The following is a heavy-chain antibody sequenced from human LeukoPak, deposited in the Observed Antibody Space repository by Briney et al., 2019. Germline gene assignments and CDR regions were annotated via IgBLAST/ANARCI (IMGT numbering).Heavy chain of an antibody. Sequence: PGGSLRLSCASSGFTFSIYAMSWVRQAPGKGLEWVSAVSGSGDSTYYADSVKGRFTISRDNSKSTLYLQMNSLRAEDTAVYYCAKVRLSIYYFDYWGQGTLVTVSS. CDR1: GFTFSIYA. J-gene: IGHJ4*02. CDR2: VSGSGDST. V-gene: IGHV3-23*01. D-gene: IGHD3-3*02. CDR3: AKVRLSIYYFDY.